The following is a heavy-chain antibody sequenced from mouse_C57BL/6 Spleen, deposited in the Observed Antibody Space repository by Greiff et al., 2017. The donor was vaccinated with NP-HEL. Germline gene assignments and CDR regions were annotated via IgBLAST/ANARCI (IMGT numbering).Heavy chain of an antibody. CDR3: ARWEPNYGSSYEAMDY. CDR2: INPNNGGT. CDR1: GYTFTDYN. V-gene: IGHV1-18*01. D-gene: IGHD1-1*01. J-gene: IGHJ4*01. Sequence: EVKLQQSGPELVKPGASVKIPCKASGYTFTDYNMDWVKQSHGKSLEWIGDINPNNGGTIYNQKFKGKATLTVDKSSSTAYMELRSLTSEDTAVYYCARWEPNYGSSYEAMDYWGQGTSVTVSS.